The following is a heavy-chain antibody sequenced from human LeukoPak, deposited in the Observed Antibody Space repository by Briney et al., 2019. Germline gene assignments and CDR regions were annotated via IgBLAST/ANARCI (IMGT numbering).Heavy chain of an antibody. V-gene: IGHV3-74*01. CDR1: GFISSSYW. D-gene: IGHD4-17*01. CDR3: ARSRTYGDYGRGLDY. J-gene: IGHJ4*02. Sequence: PGGSLRLSCTASGFISSSYWMHWVRQPPGKGLVYIACINTDGFSTSYGDSVKGRFTISRDNAKNTLYLQMNSLRAEDTAVYYCARSRTYGDYGRGLDYWGQGTLVTVSS. CDR2: INTDGFST.